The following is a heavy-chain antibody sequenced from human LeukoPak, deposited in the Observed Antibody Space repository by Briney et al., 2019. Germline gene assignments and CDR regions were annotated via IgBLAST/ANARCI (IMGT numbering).Heavy chain of an antibody. V-gene: IGHV4-59*01. CDR2: IYYSGST. CDR3: ARGFYGSGSYYKSPFDC. CDR1: GGSISSYY. J-gene: IGHJ4*02. D-gene: IGHD3-10*01. Sequence: PSETLSLTCTVSGGSISSYYWSWIRQPPGKGLEWIGYIYYSGSTNYNASLKSRVSISVDTSKNQFSLRLSSVPAADTAVYYCARGFYGSGSYYKSPFDCWGQGTLVTVSS.